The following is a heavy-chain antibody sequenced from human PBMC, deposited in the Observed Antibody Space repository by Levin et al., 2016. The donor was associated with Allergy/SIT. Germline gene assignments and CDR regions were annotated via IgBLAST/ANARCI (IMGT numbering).Heavy chain of an antibody. CDR2: INAGNGNT. Sequence: WVRQAPGQRLEWMGWINAGNGNTKYSQKFQGRVTITRDTSASTAYMELSSLRSEDTAVYYCARDSGYGNCSSTSCRVFAFDIWGQGTMVTVSS. D-gene: IGHD2-2*01. CDR3: ARDSGYGNCSSTSCRVFAFDI. V-gene: IGHV1-3*01. J-gene: IGHJ3*02.